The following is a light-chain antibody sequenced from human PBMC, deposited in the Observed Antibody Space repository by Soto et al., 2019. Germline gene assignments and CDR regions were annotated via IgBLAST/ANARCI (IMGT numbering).Light chain of an antibody. CDR2: GIS. CDR1: QSVSSN. CDR3: QQYDDWPS. J-gene: IGKJ1*01. Sequence: EIVMTQSPATISVYRGGRNERACRASQSVSSNLAWYQQKPGQAPRLLIYGISSRATGIPDRFSGSGSGTEFTLTISSLQSEDFAVYYCQQYDDWPSFGQGTKVDIK. V-gene: IGKV3D-15*01.